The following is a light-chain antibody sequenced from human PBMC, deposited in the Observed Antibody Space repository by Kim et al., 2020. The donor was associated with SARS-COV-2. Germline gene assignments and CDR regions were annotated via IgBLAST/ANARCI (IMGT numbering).Light chain of an antibody. CDR2: DVS. CDR1: SSDIGAYNW. Sequence: QSALTQPASVSGSPGQSITISCIGTSSDIGAYNWVAWYQQHPGKVPKLIIYDVSNRPSGVSNRFSGSQSGNTASLTISGLQAEDEADYYCSSYTTYIIFYVFGTGTKVTDL. J-gene: IGLJ1*01. CDR3: SSYTTYIIFYV. V-gene: IGLV2-14*03.